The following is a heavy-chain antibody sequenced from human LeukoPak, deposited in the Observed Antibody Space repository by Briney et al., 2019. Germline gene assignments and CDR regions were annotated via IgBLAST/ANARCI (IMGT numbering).Heavy chain of an antibody. CDR1: GGSFSSYG. V-gene: IGHV1-18*01. Sequence: PGSSVKVSCKASGGSFSSYGISWVRQAPGQGLEWMGWISAYNGNTNYAQKLQGRVTMTTDTSTSTAYMELRSLRSDDTAVYYCAVVVTAMSFDYWGQGTLVTVSS. J-gene: IGHJ4*02. D-gene: IGHD2-21*02. CDR2: ISAYNGNT. CDR3: AVVVTAMSFDY.